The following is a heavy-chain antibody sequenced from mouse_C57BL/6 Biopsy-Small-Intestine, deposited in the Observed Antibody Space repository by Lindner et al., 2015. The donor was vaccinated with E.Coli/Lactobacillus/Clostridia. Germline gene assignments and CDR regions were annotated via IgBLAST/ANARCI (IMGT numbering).Heavy chain of an antibody. V-gene: IGHV1-84*02. CDR1: GYTYTDYG. CDR3: ARDTRLLEWLLKYYGMDV. CDR2: ISGYNRKT. J-gene: IGHJ1*01. Sequence: SVKVSCKASGYTYTDYGISWVRQAPGQGLEWMGWISGYNRKTHYAERFQDRVTMTIDTSTSTAYMELRSLRSDDTAVHYCARDTRLLEWLLKYYGMDVWGQGTTVTVSS. D-gene: IGHD1-1*01.